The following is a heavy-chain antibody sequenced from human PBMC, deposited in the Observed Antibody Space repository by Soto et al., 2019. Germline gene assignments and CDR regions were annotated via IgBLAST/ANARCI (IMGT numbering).Heavy chain of an antibody. CDR1: GFSLSTGGLG. J-gene: IGHJ6*02. D-gene: IGHD2-21*02. CDR2: IYWDDDK. CDR3: AHSRCGGDCLQSYASHYYYGMDV. V-gene: IGHV2-5*02. Sequence: QITLKESGPTLVKPTQTLTLACTFSGFSLSTGGLGVGWIRQPPGKALEWLALIYWDDDKRYSPSLKSRLTITKDTSKNQVVLTMTNMDPVVTATYFCAHSRCGGDCLQSYASHYYYGMDVWGQGTTVTVSS.